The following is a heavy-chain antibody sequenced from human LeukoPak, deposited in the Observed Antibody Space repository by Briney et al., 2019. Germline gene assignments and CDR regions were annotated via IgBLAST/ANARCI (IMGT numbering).Heavy chain of an antibody. J-gene: IGHJ4*02. CDR3: ATDRGWRTSGYYLYYFEY. CDR1: GFIFTNYF. D-gene: IGHD3-3*01. V-gene: IGHV3-7*01. Sequence: GGSLRLSCAASGFIFTNYFMSWVRQAPGKGLEWVASIKHDGSEKYYVDSVRGRFTISRDNTMNSLYLQTSSLRAEDTAVYYCATDRGWRTSGYYLYYFEYWGQGTLVTFSS. CDR2: IKHDGSEK.